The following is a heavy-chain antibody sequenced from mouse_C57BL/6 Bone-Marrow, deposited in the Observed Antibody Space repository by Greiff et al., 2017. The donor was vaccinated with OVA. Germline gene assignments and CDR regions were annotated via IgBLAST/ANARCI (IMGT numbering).Heavy chain of an antibody. Sequence: QVQLKESGAERARPGASVKLSCKASGYTFTSYGISWVKQRTGPGLEWIGEIYPRSGNTYYNEKFKGKATLTADKSSSTAYMALRSRTSEDSAVYFCARWGRGYFDVWGTGTTVTVSS. J-gene: IGHJ1*03. V-gene: IGHV1-81*01. CDR1: GYTFTSYG. CDR2: IYPRSGNT. CDR3: ARWGRGYFDV.